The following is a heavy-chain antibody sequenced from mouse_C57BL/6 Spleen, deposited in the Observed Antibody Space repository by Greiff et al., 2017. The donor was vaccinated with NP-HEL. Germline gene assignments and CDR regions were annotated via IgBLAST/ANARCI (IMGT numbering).Heavy chain of an antibody. CDR2: INPSTGGT. CDR3: ARGRVITPCVDY. Sequence: VQLQQSGPELVKPGASVKISCKASGYSFTGYYMNWVKQSPEKSFEWIGEINPSTGGTTYNQKFKAKATLAVDKSSSTAYMQLKSLTSEDSAVYYCARGRVITPCVDYWGQGTTLTVSS. CDR1: GYSFTGYY. D-gene: IGHD1-1*01. J-gene: IGHJ2*01. V-gene: IGHV1-42*01.